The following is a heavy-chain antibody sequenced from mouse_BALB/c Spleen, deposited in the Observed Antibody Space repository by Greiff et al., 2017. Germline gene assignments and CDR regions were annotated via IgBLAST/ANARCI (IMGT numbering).Heavy chain of an antibody. Sequence: EVHLVESGAELVRPGALVKLSCKASGFNIKDYYMHWVKQRPEQGLEWIGWIDPENGNTIYDPKFQGKASITADTSSNTAYLQLSSLTSEDTAVYYCAYYGSSPYYFDYWGQGTTLTVSS. J-gene: IGHJ2*01. D-gene: IGHD1-1*01. CDR1: GFNIKDYY. V-gene: IGHV14-1*02. CDR3: AYYGSSPYYFDY. CDR2: IDPENGNT.